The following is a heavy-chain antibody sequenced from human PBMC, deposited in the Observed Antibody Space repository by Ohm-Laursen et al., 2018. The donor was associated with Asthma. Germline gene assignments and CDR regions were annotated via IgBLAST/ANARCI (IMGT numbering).Heavy chain of an antibody. V-gene: IGHV3-21*01. CDR1: GFTFSSYS. Sequence: LSLTCAASGFTFSSYSMNWVRQAPGKGLEWVSSISSSSSYIYYADSVKGRFTISRDNAKDSLSLQMNSLRVEDTAVYYCAAWGSENFWGQGTLVTVS. D-gene: IGHD7-27*01. CDR3: AAWGSENF. CDR2: ISSSSSYI. J-gene: IGHJ4*02.